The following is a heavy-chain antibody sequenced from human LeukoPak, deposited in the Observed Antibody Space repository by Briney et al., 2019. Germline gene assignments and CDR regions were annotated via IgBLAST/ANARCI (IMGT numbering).Heavy chain of an antibody. D-gene: IGHD3-3*01. CDR2: INAGNGNT. V-gene: IGHV1-3*01. J-gene: IGHJ6*02. CDR3: AREHDFLSGYGMDV. Sequence: ASVKVSCKASGYTFTSYAMHWVRQAPGQRLEWMGWINAGNGNTKYSQNFQGRVTITRDTSASTAYMELSSLRSEDTAVYYCAREHDFLSGYGMDVWGQGTTVTVSS. CDR1: GYTFTSYA.